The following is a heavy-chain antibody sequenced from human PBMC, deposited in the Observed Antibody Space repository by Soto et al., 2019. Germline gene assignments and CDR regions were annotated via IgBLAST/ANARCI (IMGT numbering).Heavy chain of an antibody. D-gene: IGHD4-17*01. CDR2: VHSSGTT. CDR1: GASIINHY. J-gene: IGHJ2*01. V-gene: IGHV4-59*11. Sequence: QVRLEESGPGLVKPSETLSLTCNVSGASIINHYWSWIRQPPGKALEWVAFVHSSGTTNYNPSLESRVLISVDTSNNQFSLKVTSVTAADTAVYFCARNSDYGSYFDLWGRGTRVTVSS. CDR3: ARNSDYGSYFDL.